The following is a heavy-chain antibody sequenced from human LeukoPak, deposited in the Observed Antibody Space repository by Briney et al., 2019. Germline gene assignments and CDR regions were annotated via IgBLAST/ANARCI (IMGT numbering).Heavy chain of an antibody. V-gene: IGHV4-34*01. J-gene: IGHJ4*02. D-gene: IGHD3-22*01. CDR3: ARGRYDSSGYYDY. CDR1: GGSFSGYY. Sequence: SETLSLTCAAYGGSFSGYYWIWIPQPPGKGLEWIGEINHSGSTNYNPSLKSRVTISVDTSKNHFSLKLSSVTAADTAVYYCARGRYDSSGYYDYWGQGTLVTVSS. CDR2: INHSGST.